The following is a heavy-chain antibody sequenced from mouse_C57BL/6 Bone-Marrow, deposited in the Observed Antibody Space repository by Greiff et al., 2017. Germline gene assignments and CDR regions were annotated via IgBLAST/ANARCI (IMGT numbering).Heavy chain of an antibody. CDR3: ARGWNTYYYGSSYYFDY. Sequence: QVQLQQPGAELVRPGTSVKLSCKASGYTFTSYWMHWVKQRPGQGLEWIGVIDPSDSYTNYNQKFKGKATLTVDTSSSTAYMQLSSLTSEDSAVYYCARGWNTYYYGSSYYFDYWGQGTTRTVSS. CDR1: GYTFTSYW. D-gene: IGHD1-1*01. J-gene: IGHJ2*01. CDR2: IDPSDSYT. V-gene: IGHV1-59*01.